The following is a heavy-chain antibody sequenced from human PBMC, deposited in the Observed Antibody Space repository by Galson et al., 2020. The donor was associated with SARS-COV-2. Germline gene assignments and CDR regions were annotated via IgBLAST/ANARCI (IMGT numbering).Heavy chain of an antibody. D-gene: IGHD3-10*01. V-gene: IGHV3-30*02. Sequence: GGSLRLSCAASGFTFSRNGMPWVRQAPGKGLEWVAFIRNDGRDKYFADSVKGRFTMSRDNSKNTLYLQMNSLRAEDTAVYCCARDYGSGSYAFDIWGQGTMVTVSS. CDR1: GFTFSRNG. CDR2: IRNDGRDK. CDR3: ARDYGSGSYAFDI. J-gene: IGHJ3*02.